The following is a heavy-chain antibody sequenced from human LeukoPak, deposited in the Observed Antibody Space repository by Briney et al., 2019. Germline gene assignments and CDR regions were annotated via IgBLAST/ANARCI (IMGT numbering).Heavy chain of an antibody. CDR2: INPSGGST. D-gene: IGHD3-22*01. CDR1: GYTFTSYY. V-gene: IGHV1-46*01. Sequence: ASVKVSCKASGYTFTSYYMHWVRQAPGQGLEWMGIINPSGGSTSYAQKFQGRVTMTRDMSTSTAYMELSSLRSEDTAVYYCAAPSTYYYDSSGYWFDYWGQGTLVTVSS. CDR3: AAPSTYYYDSSGYWFDY. J-gene: IGHJ4*02.